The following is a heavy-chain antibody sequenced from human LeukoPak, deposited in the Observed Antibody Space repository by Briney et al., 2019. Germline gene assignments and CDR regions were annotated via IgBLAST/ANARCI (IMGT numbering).Heavy chain of an antibody. CDR3: ARRASRIAAAAFDI. J-gene: IGHJ3*02. CDR2: IYYSGST. V-gene: IGHV4-39*01. CDR1: GGSISSSSYY. Sequence: SETLSLTCTVSGGSISSSSYYWGWIRQPPGKGLEWIGSIYYSGSTYYNPSLKSRVTISVDTSKNQFSLKLSSVTAADTAVYYCARRASRIAAAAFDIWGQGTMVTVSS. D-gene: IGHD6-13*01.